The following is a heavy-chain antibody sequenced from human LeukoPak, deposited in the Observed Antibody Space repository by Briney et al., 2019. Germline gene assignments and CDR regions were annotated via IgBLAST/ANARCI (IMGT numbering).Heavy chain of an antibody. Sequence: SETLSLTCAVYGGSFSGHYWTWIRQPPGKGLEWIGEINYSGSTNYNPSLKSRLTISVDTSKNQFSLKVSSVTAADTAVYYCARVKDPVGYYYYYPMDIWGKGNTVTVS. J-gene: IGHJ6*03. V-gene: IGHV4-34*01. D-gene: IGHD1-26*01. CDR2: INYSGST. CDR1: GGSFSGHY. CDR3: ARVKDPVGYYYYYPMDI.